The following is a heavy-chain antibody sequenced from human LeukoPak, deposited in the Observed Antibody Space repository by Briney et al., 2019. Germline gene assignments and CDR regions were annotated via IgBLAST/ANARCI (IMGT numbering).Heavy chain of an antibody. CDR2: ISSSSSYI. Sequence: RPGGSLRLSCAASGFTVSSNYMNWVRQAPGKGLEWVSSISSSSSYIYYADSVKGRFTISRGNAKNSLYLQMNSLRAEDTAVYYCARERYCSSTSCYRFDAFDIWGQGTMVTVSS. V-gene: IGHV3-21*01. D-gene: IGHD2-2*01. J-gene: IGHJ3*02. CDR1: GFTVSSNY. CDR3: ARERYCSSTSCYRFDAFDI.